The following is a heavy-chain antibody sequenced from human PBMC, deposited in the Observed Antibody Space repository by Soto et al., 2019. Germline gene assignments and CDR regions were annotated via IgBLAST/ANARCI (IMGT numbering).Heavy chain of an antibody. V-gene: IGHV3-30*18. CDR1: GFTFSSYG. J-gene: IGHJ4*02. CDR3: AKDRNIVVVVAPLDY. Sequence: QVQLVESGGGVVQPGRSLRLSCAASGFTFSSYGMHWVRQAPGKGLEWVAVISYDGSNKNYADSVKGRFTISRDNSKNTLYLQMNSLRAEYTAVYYCAKDRNIVVVVAPLDYWGQGTLVTVSS. CDR2: ISYDGSNK. D-gene: IGHD2-15*01.